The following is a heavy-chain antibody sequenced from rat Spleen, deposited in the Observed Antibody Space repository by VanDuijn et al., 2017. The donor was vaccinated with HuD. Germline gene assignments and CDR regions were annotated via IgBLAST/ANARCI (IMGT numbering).Heavy chain of an antibody. CDR3: ARSYGGYTQHWFAY. J-gene: IGHJ3*01. Sequence: QVQLKESGPGLVQSSQTLSLICTVSGFSLLSHSVHWVRQPPGKGLEWIAAISSGGSTYYNSALKSRLSISRDTSKSQVFLKMNSLQTEDTAIYFCARSYGGYTQHWFAYWGQGTLVTVSS. D-gene: IGHD1-11*01. V-gene: IGHV2-6*01. CDR2: ISSGGST. CDR1: GFSLLSHS.